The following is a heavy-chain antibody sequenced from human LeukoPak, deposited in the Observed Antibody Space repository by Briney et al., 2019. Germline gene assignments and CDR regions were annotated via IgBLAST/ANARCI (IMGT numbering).Heavy chain of an antibody. Sequence: GRSLRLSCAASGFTFSRYAMQWVRQAPGKGLEWVALISGDGKTKSYADFVKGRFTISRDNSKNTLYLEMNSLRTEDTALYHCTKGSVGTPPPFDFWGQGTLVTVSS. V-gene: IGHV3-30*04. CDR3: TKGSVGTPPPFDF. CDR1: GFTFSRYA. CDR2: ISGDGKTK. D-gene: IGHD2-15*01. J-gene: IGHJ4*02.